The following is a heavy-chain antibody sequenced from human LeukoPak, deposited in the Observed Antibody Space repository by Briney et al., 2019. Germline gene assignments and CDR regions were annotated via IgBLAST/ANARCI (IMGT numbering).Heavy chain of an antibody. Sequence: GGSLRLSCAASGFTFSTYGMHWARQAPGKGLEWVAFIRYDGSNKYYADSVKGRFTISRDNSKNTLYLQMNSLRAEDTAVYYCAKESGYAKMFDPWGQGTLVTVSS. CDR1: GFTFSTYG. CDR2: IRYDGSNK. CDR3: AKESGYAKMFDP. D-gene: IGHD5-12*01. J-gene: IGHJ5*02. V-gene: IGHV3-30*02.